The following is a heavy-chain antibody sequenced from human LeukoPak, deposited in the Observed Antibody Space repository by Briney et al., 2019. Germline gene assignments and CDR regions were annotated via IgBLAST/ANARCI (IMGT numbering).Heavy chain of an antibody. J-gene: IGHJ4*02. Sequence: GGSLRLSCAASGFTFSSYWMHWVRQAPGKGLVWVSRIDSGGSTTTYADSVKGRFTISRDNAKNTLYLQMNSLRAEDTAVYYCARDAFGVDKSPFWGQGTLVTVSS. CDR2: IDSGGSTT. V-gene: IGHV3-74*01. CDR3: ARDAFGVDKSPF. CDR1: GFTFSSYW. D-gene: IGHD3-3*01.